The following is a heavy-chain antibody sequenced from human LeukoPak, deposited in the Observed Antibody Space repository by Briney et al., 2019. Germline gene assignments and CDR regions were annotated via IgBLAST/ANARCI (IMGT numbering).Heavy chain of an antibody. V-gene: IGHV4-59*08. CDR3: ARQQSGYVGGYYYYMDV. D-gene: IGHD5-12*01. CDR2: IYYSGST. Sequence: ASETLSLTCTVSGGSISSYYWSWIRQPPGKGLEWIGYIYYSGSTYYNPSLKSRVTISVDTSKNQFSLKLSSVTAADTAVYYCARQQSGYVGGYYYYMDVWGKGTTVTVSS. CDR1: GGSISSYY. J-gene: IGHJ6*03.